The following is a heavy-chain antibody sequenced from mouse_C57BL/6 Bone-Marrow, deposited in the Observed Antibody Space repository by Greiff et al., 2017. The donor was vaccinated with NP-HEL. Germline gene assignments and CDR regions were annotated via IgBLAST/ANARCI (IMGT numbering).Heavy chain of an antibody. Sequence: EVQRVESGGGLVKPGGSLKLSCAASGFTFSDYGMHWVRQAPEKGLEWVAYISSGSSTIYYADTVKGRFTISRDNAKNTLFLQMTSLRSEDTAMYYCARRSNSLYWYFDVWGTGTTVTVSS. V-gene: IGHV5-17*01. CDR2: ISSGSSTI. D-gene: IGHD2-5*01. J-gene: IGHJ1*03. CDR3: ARRSNSLYWYFDV. CDR1: GFTFSDYG.